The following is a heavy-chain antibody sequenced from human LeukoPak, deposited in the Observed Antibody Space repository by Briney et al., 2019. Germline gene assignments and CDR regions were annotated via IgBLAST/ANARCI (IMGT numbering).Heavy chain of an antibody. CDR2: IYPGDSDT. CDR1: GYSFTSHW. Sequence: GESLKISCEGSGYSFTSHWIGWVRQMPGKGLEWMGIIYPGDSDTRYNPSFQGQVTISADKSISIAYLQWSSLKASDTAMYYCATRSDSGYEYFDNWGQGTLVTVSA. CDR3: ATRSDSGYEYFDN. V-gene: IGHV5-51*01. D-gene: IGHD5-12*01. J-gene: IGHJ4*02.